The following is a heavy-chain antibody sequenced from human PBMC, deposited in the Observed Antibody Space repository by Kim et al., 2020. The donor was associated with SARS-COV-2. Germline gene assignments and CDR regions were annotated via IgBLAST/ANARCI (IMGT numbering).Heavy chain of an antibody. CDR1: GGSISSSSYY. CDR2: IYYSGST. CDR3: ARDFASFYYYYGMDV. J-gene: IGHJ6*01. V-gene: IGHV4-39*07. Sequence: SETLSLTCTVSGGSISSSSYYWGWIRQPPGKGLEWIGSIYYSGSTYYNPSLKSRVTISVDTSKNQFSLKLSSVTAADTAVYYCARDFASFYYYYGMDVW.